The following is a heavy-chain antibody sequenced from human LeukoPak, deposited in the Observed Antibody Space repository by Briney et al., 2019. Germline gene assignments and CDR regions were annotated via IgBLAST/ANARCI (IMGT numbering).Heavy chain of an antibody. V-gene: IGHV3-21*01. CDR3: ARGPPRTYYDFWSGYLRCDD. Sequence: GGSLRLSCAASGFTFSSYSMNWVRQAPGKGLEWVSSITSSSSYIYYADSVKGRFTISRDNAKNSLYLQMNSLRAEDTAVYYCARGPPRTYYDFWSGYLRCDDWGQGTLVTVSS. J-gene: IGHJ4*02. CDR1: GFTFSSYS. D-gene: IGHD3-3*01. CDR2: ITSSSSYI.